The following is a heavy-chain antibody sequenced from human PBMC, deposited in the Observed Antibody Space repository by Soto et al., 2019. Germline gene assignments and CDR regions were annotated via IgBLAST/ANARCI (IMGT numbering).Heavy chain of an antibody. CDR1: GGTFSSYA. Sequence: SVKVSCKASGGTFSSYAISWVRQAPGQGLEWMGGIIPIFGTANYAQKFQGRVTITADESTSTAYMELSSLRSEDTAVYYCARGRKWELLFGAFAIWGQGTMVTVSS. CDR2: IIPIFGTA. V-gene: IGHV1-69*13. J-gene: IGHJ3*02. CDR3: ARGRKWELLFGAFAI. D-gene: IGHD1-26*01.